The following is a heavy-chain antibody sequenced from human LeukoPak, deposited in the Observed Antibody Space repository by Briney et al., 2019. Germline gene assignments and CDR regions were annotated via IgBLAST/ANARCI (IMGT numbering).Heavy chain of an antibody. V-gene: IGHV4-38-2*02. CDR3: ARRRRIYGDYFVRAFDI. CDR2: IEHSGST. CDR1: GYSISSGYY. Sequence: SETLSLTCTVSGYSISSGYYWGWIRQPPGKGLECTGRIEHSGSTYYNPSLKSRVTISLDTYKNQFSLNVSSVTAADTSVYYCARRRRIYGDYFVRAFDIWGQGTMVTVSS. J-gene: IGHJ3*02. D-gene: IGHD4-17*01.